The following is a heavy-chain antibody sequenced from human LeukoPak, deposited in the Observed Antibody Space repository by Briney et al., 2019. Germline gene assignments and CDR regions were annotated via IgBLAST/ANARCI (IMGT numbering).Heavy chain of an antibody. D-gene: IGHD6-19*01. Sequence: SETLSLTCAVYGGSFSGYYWSWIRQPPGKGLEWIGEINHCGSTNYNPSLKSRVTIPVNRSMNQFSLKLGAVSAAGTAVYYCAVGGGWKDIDYWGQGTLVTVSS. CDR2: INHCGST. CDR3: AVGGGWKDIDY. J-gene: IGHJ4*02. V-gene: IGHV4-34*01. CDR1: GGSFSGYY.